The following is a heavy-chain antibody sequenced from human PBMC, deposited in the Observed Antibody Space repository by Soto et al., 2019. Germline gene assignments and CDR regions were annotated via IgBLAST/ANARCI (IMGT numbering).Heavy chain of an antibody. Sequence: QVHLVESGGGVVQPGRSLRLSCAASGFTFKTYAMHWVRQAPGRGLEWVAVLSYDGGNQYHADSVKGRFTISRDNSKNTLYLQMNSLRTEDTAVYYCARGDHIGHFDFWGQGTLVTVSS. CDR1: GFTFKTYA. CDR2: LSYDGGNQ. J-gene: IGHJ4*02. CDR3: ARGDHIGHFDF. D-gene: IGHD2-21*01. V-gene: IGHV3-30-3*01.